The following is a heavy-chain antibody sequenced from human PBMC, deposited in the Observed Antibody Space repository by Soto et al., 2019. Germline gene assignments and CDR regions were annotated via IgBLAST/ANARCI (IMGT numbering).Heavy chain of an antibody. V-gene: IGHV4-34*01. D-gene: IGHD3-9*01. J-gene: IGHJ2*01. CDR2: INDRGSI. Sequence: QVQLQQWGAGPLRPLETLSLTCGVSGGSFSGYYWAWIHQSPGKGLEWIGEINDRGSINYNPSLKSRVSISVDTSKNHYSLNQRSVTAADTAVYYCARESHDILTGPPWVWYFDLWGRGTLVTVSS. CDR3: ARESHDILTGPPWVWYFDL. CDR1: GGSFSGYY.